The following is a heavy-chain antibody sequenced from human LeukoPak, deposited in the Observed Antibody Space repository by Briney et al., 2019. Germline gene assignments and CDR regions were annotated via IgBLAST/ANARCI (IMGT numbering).Heavy chain of an antibody. CDR3: AKDRSSGWYDAFDI. CDR1: GFTFSSYA. CDR2: ISGSGGST. D-gene: IGHD6-19*01. J-gene: IGHJ3*02. V-gene: IGHV3-23*01. Sequence: PGGSLRLSCAASGFTFSSYAMSWVRQAPGKGLEWVSSISGSGGSTYYSDSVKGRFTISRDNYKNPLYLQLNSPRAEDTAVYYCAKDRSSGWYDAFDIWGQGTMVIVSS.